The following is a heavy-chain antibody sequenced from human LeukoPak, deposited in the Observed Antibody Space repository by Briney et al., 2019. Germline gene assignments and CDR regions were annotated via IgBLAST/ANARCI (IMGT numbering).Heavy chain of an antibody. CDR3: VRDFVGPDDL. J-gene: IGHJ5*02. V-gene: IGHV3-30*03. Sequence: GGSLRLSCAASGFTFSDSGIHWVRQAPGKGLEWVAVISYDGRNKHYADSVKGRFTISRDNAKNTLYLQMNSLRPEDTAVYYCVRDFVGPDDLWGQGTLVTVSS. D-gene: IGHD1-26*01. CDR1: GFTFSDSG. CDR2: ISYDGRNK.